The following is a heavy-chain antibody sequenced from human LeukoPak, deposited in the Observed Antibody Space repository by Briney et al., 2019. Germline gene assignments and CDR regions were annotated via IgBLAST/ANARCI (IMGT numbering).Heavy chain of an antibody. V-gene: IGHV4-4*02. Sequence: SETLSLTCAVSGGSISSSNWWSWVRQPPGKGLEWIGEIYHSGSTYYNPSLKSRVTISVDTSKNQFSLKLSSVTAADTAVYYCARPSDYYDSSGYYYDDAFDIWGQGTMVTVSS. CDR1: GGSISSSNW. CDR2: IYHSGST. D-gene: IGHD3-22*01. J-gene: IGHJ3*02. CDR3: ARPSDYYDSSGYYYDDAFDI.